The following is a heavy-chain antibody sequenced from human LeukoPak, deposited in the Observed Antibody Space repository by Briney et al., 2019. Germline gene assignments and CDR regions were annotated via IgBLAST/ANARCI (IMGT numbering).Heavy chain of an antibody. CDR2: IYHSGST. V-gene: IGHV4-30-2*01. CDR1: GGSISSGGYY. J-gene: IGHJ4*02. Sequence: SETLSLTCTVSGGSISSGGYYWSWIRQPPGKGLEWIGYIYHSGSTYYNPSLKSRVTISVDRSKDQFSLKLSSVTAADTAVYYCASSIRGYSSGWYDYWGQGTLVTVSS. D-gene: IGHD6-19*01. CDR3: ASSIRGYSSGWYDY.